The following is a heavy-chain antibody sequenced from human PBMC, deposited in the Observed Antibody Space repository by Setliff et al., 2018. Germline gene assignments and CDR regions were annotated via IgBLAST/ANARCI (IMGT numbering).Heavy chain of an antibody. V-gene: IGHV1-18*01. CDR1: GYTFRNYA. CDR2: ISVYNGDT. J-gene: IGHJ4*02. D-gene: IGHD5-18*01. CDR3: ARAPSVELVTIRTNSWFTY. Sequence: ASVKVSCKASGYTFRNYAFAWVRQAPGQGLEWVGWISVYNGDTNYAQKFQGRVTLATDTSTSTAYMELRSLTSDDSAFYYCARAPSVELVTIRTNSWFTYWGQGTLVTVS.